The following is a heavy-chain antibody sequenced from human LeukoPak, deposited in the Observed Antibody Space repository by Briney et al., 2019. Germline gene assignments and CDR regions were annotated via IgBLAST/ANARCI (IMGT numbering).Heavy chain of an antibody. CDR1: GFIFSSYG. CDR3: AKDRRTSYSYGGYFDY. D-gene: IGHD5-18*01. Sequence: GGSLRLSCAASGFIFSSYGMHWVRQAPGKGLECVAFIRYDGSNKYYADSVKGRFTISRDNSKNTLYLQMNSLRAEDTAVYYCAKDRRTSYSYGGYFDYWGQGTLVTVSS. J-gene: IGHJ4*02. CDR2: IRYDGSNK. V-gene: IGHV3-30*02.